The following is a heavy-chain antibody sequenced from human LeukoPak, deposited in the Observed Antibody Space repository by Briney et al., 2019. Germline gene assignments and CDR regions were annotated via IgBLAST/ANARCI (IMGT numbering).Heavy chain of an antibody. Sequence: SQTLSLTCSVSGGSISSGGFYWSWIRQPPGKGLEWIGYIYHSGSTYYNPSLKSRVTISVDRSKNQFSLKLSSVTAADTALYYCARAPYYDFWSGSAHFDYWGQGTLVTVSS. V-gene: IGHV4-30-2*01. CDR1: GGSISSGGFY. J-gene: IGHJ4*02. CDR2: IYHSGST. CDR3: ARAPYYDFWSGSAHFDY. D-gene: IGHD3-3*01.